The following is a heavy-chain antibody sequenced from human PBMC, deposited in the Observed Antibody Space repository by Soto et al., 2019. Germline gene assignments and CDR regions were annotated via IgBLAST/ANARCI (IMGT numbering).Heavy chain of an antibody. CDR2: ISSSAGTI. J-gene: IGHJ4*02. CDR3: ARGSSSSFDY. CDR1: GFTFSDYY. V-gene: IGHV3-11*01. D-gene: IGHD6-6*01. Sequence: GGSLRLSCAASGFTFSDYYISWVRQASGKGLEWVSYISSSAGTIYYADSVKGRFTISRDNAKNSLFLQISDLRAEDTAVYYCARGSSSSFDYWGQGTLVTVSS.